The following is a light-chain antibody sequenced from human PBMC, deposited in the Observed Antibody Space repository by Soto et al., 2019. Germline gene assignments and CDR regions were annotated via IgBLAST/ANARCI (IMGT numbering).Light chain of an antibody. J-gene: IGKJ1*01. CDR3: QKFRNWPWT. CDR2: GGS. Sequence: EIILTQSPGTLSVSPGDRVTLSCRASQSISINLAWYQHKPGQAPRLLIHGGSTRATGIPDRISGSGSGTEFTLTISSLQSEDFAVYYCQKFRNWPWTFGQGTKVDIK. CDR1: QSISIN. V-gene: IGKV3D-15*01.